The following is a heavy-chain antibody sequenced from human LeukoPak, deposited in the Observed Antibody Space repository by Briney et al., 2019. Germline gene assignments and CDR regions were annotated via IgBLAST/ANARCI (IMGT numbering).Heavy chain of an antibody. CDR3: ARGASKYQLLLNWFDP. J-gene: IGHJ5*02. CDR1: GGSFRGYY. D-gene: IGHD2-2*01. CDR2: INHSGST. Sequence: SDTLSLTCAVYGGSFRGYYWRWIRQPPGKGLEWIGEINHSGSTNYNPSLKSRVTISADTSKNQFSLKLSSVTAADTAVYYCARGASKYQLLLNWFDPWGQGTLVTVSS. V-gene: IGHV4-34*01.